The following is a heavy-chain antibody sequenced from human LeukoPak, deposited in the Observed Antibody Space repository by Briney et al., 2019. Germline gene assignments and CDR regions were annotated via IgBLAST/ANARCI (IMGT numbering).Heavy chain of an antibody. CDR2: ISGGGGST. V-gene: IGHV3-23*01. D-gene: IGHD2-21*01. CDR3: AKGSGWLLPQYFDF. J-gene: IGHJ4*02. CDR1: GFTFSSSA. Sequence: PGGSLRLSCAASGFTFSSSAMSWVRQAPGQGLEWLSTISGGGGSTYYADSVKGRFTISRVNSKNTLYLHMKSLRAEDTAVYYCAKGSGWLLPQYFDFWGQGTLVTVSS.